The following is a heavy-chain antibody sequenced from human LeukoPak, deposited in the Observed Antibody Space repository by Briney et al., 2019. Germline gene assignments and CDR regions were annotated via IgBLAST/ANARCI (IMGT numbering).Heavy chain of an antibody. CDR2: IYHSGST. V-gene: IGHV4-38-2*02. CDR3: ARTAMVRGNWFDP. D-gene: IGHD3-10*01. Sequence: SETLSLTCTVSGYSINSGYYWAWIRQPPGKGLQWIGSIYHSGSTYYNPSLKSRVTISVDTSKNQLSLKLSSVTAADTAVYYCARTAMVRGNWFDPWGQGTLVTVSS. CDR1: GYSINSGYY. J-gene: IGHJ5*02.